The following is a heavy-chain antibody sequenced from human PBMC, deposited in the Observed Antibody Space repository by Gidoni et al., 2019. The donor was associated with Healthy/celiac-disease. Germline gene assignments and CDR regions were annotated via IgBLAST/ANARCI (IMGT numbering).Heavy chain of an antibody. V-gene: IGHV3-33*01. D-gene: IGHD3-3*01. CDR3: ARDGCWSGRPGLTIDY. CDR2: IWYDGSNK. Sequence: VQLVVSGGGVVQPGRSLRLSCAASGFTFSSYGMHWVREAPGKGLGWVGVIWYDGSNKYYADYVKGRFTISRDNSKNTLYLKMNSLRAEDTAVYYCARDGCWSGRPGLTIDYWGQGTLVTVSS. J-gene: IGHJ4*02. CDR1: GFTFSSYG.